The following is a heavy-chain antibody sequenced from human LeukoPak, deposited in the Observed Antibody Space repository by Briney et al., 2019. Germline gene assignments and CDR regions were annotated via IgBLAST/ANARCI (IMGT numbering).Heavy chain of an antibody. CDR3: AKLSGYSGGWLDP. Sequence: GGSLRLSCAASGFTFSSNAMSWVRQAPGKGLEWVSAISGSGGSTYYGDSVKGRFTISRDNSKNTLYLQMNSTSAEDTAVYYCAKLSGYSGGWLDPWGQGTLVTVSS. J-gene: IGHJ5*02. CDR1: GFTFSSNA. CDR2: ISGSGGST. V-gene: IGHV3-23*01. D-gene: IGHD6-19*01.